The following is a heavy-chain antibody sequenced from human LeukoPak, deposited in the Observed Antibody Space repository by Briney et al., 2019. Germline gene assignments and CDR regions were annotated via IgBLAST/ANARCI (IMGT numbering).Heavy chain of an antibody. D-gene: IGHD3-22*01. CDR3: ARGLYYYDSSGYYI. CDR1: GYTFTGYY. J-gene: IGHJ4*02. Sequence: GASVKVSCKASGYTFTGYYVHWVRQAPGQGLEWMGRINPNSGDTNYAQKFQGRVTMTRDTSISTAYMELSRLRSDDTAVYYCARGLYYYDSSGYYIWGQGTLVTVSS. V-gene: IGHV1-2*06. CDR2: INPNSGDT.